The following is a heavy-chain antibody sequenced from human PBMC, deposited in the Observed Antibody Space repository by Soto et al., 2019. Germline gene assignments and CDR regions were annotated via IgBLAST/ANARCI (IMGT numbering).Heavy chain of an antibody. Sequence: QVQLVESGGGVVQPGRSLSLSWAASGFTFSSYAMHWVRQAPGKGLEWVAVIPYDGSNKYYADSVKGRFTISRDNYKNTLYLQMNRLRAEDTAVYYFAREFVRGAMGFDYWGKGTLVTVSS. D-gene: IGHD3-10*01. CDR2: IPYDGSNK. CDR1: GFTFSSYA. J-gene: IGHJ4*02. CDR3: AREFVRGAMGFDY. V-gene: IGHV3-30-3*01.